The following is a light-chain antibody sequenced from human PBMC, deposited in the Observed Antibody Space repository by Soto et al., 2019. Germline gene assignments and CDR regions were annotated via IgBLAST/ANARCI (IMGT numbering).Light chain of an antibody. CDR1: QSVSSSY. CDR3: QQYGSSPPIT. Sequence: EIVMTQSPSTLSVSPGERATLSCRASQSVSSSYLAWYQQKPGKAPRLIIYGASSRATGIPDRFSGSGSGTDFTLTISRLEPEDFAVYYCQQYGSSPPITFGQGTRLEI. J-gene: IGKJ5*01. V-gene: IGKV3-20*01. CDR2: GAS.